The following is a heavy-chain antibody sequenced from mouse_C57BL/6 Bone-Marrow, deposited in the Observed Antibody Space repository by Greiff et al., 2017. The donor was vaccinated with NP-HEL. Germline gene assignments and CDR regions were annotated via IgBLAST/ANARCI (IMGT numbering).Heavy chain of an antibody. CDR3: ALLYYGSSSYAMDY. J-gene: IGHJ4*01. V-gene: IGHV1-82*01. CDR2: IYPGDGDT. Sequence: QVQLKESGPELVKPGASVKISCKASGYAFSSSWMNWVKQRPGKGLEWIGRIYPGDGDTNYNGKFKGKATLTADKSSSTAYMQLSSLTSEDSAVYFCALLYYGSSSYAMDYWGQGTSVTVSS. D-gene: IGHD1-1*01. CDR1: GYAFSSSW.